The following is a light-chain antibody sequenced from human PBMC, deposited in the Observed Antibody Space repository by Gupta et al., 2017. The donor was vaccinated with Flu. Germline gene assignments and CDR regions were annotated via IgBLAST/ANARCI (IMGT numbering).Light chain of an antibody. CDR3: QKDNSAPPT. Sequence: PSSLSASVGDRVTLTCRASQGINNFLAWYQQKPGKVPKLLIYAASTLQSGVPSRFSGSGSGTDFTLTISSLQPEDVATYYCQKDNSAPPTFGGGTKVEIK. J-gene: IGKJ4*01. CDR2: AAS. CDR1: QGINNF. V-gene: IGKV1-27*01.